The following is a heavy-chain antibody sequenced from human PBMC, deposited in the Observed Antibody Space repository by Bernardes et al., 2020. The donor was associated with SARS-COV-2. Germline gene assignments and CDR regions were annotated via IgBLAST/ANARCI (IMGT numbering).Heavy chain of an antibody. CDR1: GGSISSGSYY. V-gene: IGHV4-39*01. J-gene: IGHJ4*02. Sequence: SETLSLTCVVSGGSISSGSYYWGWIRQPPGKGLEWIGSIYYSGNTYHNPSLKSRITISVDTSKNQFSLKLSSVTAADTAVYYCARTVGYDSSGYHDYFDYWGQGTLVTVSS. D-gene: IGHD3-22*01. CDR3: ARTVGYDSSGYHDYFDY. CDR2: IYYSGNT.